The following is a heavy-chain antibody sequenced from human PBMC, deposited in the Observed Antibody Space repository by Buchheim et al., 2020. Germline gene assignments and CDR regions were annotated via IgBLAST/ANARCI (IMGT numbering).Heavy chain of an antibody. CDR3: AREIAMWIQLWSFDY. CDR1: GFTFSSYG. CDR2: IWYDGSNK. V-gene: IGHV3-33*01. D-gene: IGHD5-18*01. Sequence: QVQLVESGGGVVQPGRSLRLSCAASGFTFSSYGMHWVRQAPGKGLEWVAVIWYDGSNKYYADSVKGRFTIPRDNSKNTLYPQMNSLRAEDTAVYYCAREIAMWIQLWSFDYWGQGTL. J-gene: IGHJ4*02.